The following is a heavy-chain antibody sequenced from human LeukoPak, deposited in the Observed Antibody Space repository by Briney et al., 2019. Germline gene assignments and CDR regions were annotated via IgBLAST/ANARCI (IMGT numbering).Heavy chain of an antibody. Sequence: GGSLRLSCVASGFTFSTYWMNWVRQAPGKGLERVGAISPDGSDKYYVDSVKGRFTISRDNAKTSLYLQINSLRADDTALYFCARGIVVVVGASDHFDYWGQGTLITVSS. CDR1: GFTFSTYW. D-gene: IGHD2-15*01. CDR2: ISPDGSDK. V-gene: IGHV3-7*01. CDR3: ARGIVVVVGASDHFDY. J-gene: IGHJ4*02.